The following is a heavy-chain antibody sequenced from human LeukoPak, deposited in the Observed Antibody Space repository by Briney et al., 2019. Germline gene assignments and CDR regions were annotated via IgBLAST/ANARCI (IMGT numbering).Heavy chain of an antibody. V-gene: IGHV4-39*07. Sequence: SETLSLTCTVSGGSISSSSYYWGWIRQPPGKGLEWIGSIYYSGSTYYNPSLKSRVTISVDTSKNQFSLKLSSVTAADTAVYYCARWTMITYYFDYWGQGTLVTVSS. CDR1: GGSISSSSYY. D-gene: IGHD3-16*01. J-gene: IGHJ4*02. CDR2: IYYSGST. CDR3: ARWTMITYYFDY.